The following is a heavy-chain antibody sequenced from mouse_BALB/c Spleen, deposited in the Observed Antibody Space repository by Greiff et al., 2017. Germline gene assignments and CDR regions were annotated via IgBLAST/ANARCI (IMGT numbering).Heavy chain of an antibody. J-gene: IGHJ3*01. CDR3: AREGSYGNYLAWFAY. CDR2: ISSGGST. V-gene: IGHV5-6-5*01. D-gene: IGHD2-1*01. Sequence: EVMLVESGGGLVKPGGSLKLSCAASGFTFSSYAMSWVRQTPEKRLEWVASISSGGSTYYPDSVKGRFTISRDNARNILYLQMSSLRSEDTAMYYCAREGSYGNYLAWFAYWGQGTLVTVSA. CDR1: GFTFSSYA.